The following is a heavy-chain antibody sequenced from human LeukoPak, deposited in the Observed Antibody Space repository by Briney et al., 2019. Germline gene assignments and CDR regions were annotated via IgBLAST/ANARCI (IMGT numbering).Heavy chain of an antibody. Sequence: GGSLRLSCVGSGFTFRDYAMHWVRQAPARGLEWVASIWYDGSKKYYADSVTGRFTISRDNSKNTVYLQMNSQRVEDTAIYYCARGVGTMGGRPDYWGQGTQVTVSS. V-gene: IGHV3-33*01. CDR1: GFTFRDYA. J-gene: IGHJ4*01. CDR3: ARGVGTMGGRPDY. D-gene: IGHD1/OR15-1a*01. CDR2: IWYDGSKK.